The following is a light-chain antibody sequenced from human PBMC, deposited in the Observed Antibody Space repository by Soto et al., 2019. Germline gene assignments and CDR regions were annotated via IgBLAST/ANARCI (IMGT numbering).Light chain of an antibody. J-gene: IGLJ3*02. Sequence: QSVLTQPPSASGSPGQSVTISCTGTSSDVGAYNYVSWYQQYPGKAPKLMIYEVSKRPSGVPDRFSGSKSGKTASLTLSGLQPEDEAYYHCTSYAGSNILVFGGGTKVTVL. CDR2: EVS. V-gene: IGLV2-8*01. CDR3: TSYAGSNILV. CDR1: SSDVGAYNY.